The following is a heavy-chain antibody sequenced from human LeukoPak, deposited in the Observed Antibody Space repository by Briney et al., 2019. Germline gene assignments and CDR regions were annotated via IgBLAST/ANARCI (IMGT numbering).Heavy chain of an antibody. J-gene: IGHJ4*02. D-gene: IGHD6-19*01. V-gene: IGHV3-21*01. CDR3: ARDPYSSGWYLY. CDR1: GFTFSDYN. CDR2: ISRSSYYI. Sequence: PGGSLRLSCAASGFTFSDYNMNWVRQAPGKGLEWVSSISRSSYYIYYTDSVKGRFTISRDNAKNSLYLQMNSLRAEDTAVYYCARDPYSSGWYLYWGQGILVTVSS.